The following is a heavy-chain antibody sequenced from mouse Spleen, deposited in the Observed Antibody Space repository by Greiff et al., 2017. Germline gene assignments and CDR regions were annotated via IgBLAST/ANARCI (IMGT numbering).Heavy chain of an antibody. CDR3: TRRAENYDYGGGAMDY. CDR2: IYPGNSDT. V-gene: IGHV1-5*01. D-gene: IGHD2-4*01. J-gene: IGHJ4*01. CDR1: GYTFTSYW. Sequence: EVQVVESGAELMKPGASVKLSCKATGYTFTSYWMHWVKQRPGQGLEWIGAIYPGNSDTSYNQKFKGKAKLTAVTSTSTAYMELSSLTNEDSAVYYCTRRAENYDYGGGAMDYWGQGTSVTVSS.